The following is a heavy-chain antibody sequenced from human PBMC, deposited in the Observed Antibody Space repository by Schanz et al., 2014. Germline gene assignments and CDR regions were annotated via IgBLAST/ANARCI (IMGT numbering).Heavy chain of an antibody. J-gene: IGHJ5*02. CDR1: GFTFDKYA. CDR2: INSVGSNT. Sequence: EVQLVESGGGLVQPGKSLRLSCAASGFTFDKYAMHWVRQAPGKGLVWVARINSVGSNTDYADSVKGRFTISRDNAKNSLFLQMNSLRPEDTAVYYCARGRVLESWGQGTLXTVSS. CDR3: ARGRVLES. V-gene: IGHV3-9*01. D-gene: IGHD1-1*01.